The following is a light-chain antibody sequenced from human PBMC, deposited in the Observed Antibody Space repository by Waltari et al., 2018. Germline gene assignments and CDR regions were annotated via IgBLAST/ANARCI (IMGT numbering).Light chain of an antibody. CDR2: KVT. CDR3: MQSTKDPT. Sequence: DIVITQTPLSLPVTPGEPASISCMSSQSLLHSNGNTYLHWYLQKPGQSPRLLIYKVTNRESGVPDRFSGRGSGTDFTLKISRVEPEDVGVYYCMQSTKDPTFGQGTKVEIK. CDR1: QSLLHSNGNTY. J-gene: IGKJ1*01. V-gene: IGKV2D-29*02.